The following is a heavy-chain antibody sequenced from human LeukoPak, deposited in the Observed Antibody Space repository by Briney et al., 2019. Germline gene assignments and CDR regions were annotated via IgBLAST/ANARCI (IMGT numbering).Heavy chain of an antibody. CDR3: ARDRGAYCGGDCYLGFDY. V-gene: IGHV3-21*01. CDR2: IAGSSGYI. J-gene: IGHJ4*01. Sequence: GGSLRLSCEASGFXFSSYWMHWVRQAPGKGLVWISSIAGSSGYISYADSVKGRFTISRDNAKKSLYLQMTSLTAEDTAVYYCARDRGAYCGGDCYLGFDYWGRGTLVTVSS. D-gene: IGHD2-21*02. CDR1: GFXFSSYW.